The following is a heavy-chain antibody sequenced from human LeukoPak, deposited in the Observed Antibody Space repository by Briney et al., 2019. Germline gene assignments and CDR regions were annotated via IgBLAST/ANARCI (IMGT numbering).Heavy chain of an antibody. CDR3: ARVSSSWFDY. CDR2: IYSGGST. CDR1: GFTVSSNY. D-gene: IGHD6-13*01. J-gene: IGHJ4*02. V-gene: IGHV3-66*01. Sequence: GGSLRLSCAASGFTVSSNYMSWVRQAPGKGLEWVSVIYSGGSTHYADSVKGRFTISRDNSKNTLYLQMNSLRAEDTAVYYCARVSSSWFDYWGQGTLVTVSS.